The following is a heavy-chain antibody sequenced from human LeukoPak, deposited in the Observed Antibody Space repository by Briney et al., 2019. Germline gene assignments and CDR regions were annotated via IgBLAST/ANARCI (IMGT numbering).Heavy chain of an antibody. D-gene: IGHD5-12*01. CDR2: ISGSGGST. Sequence: PGGSLRLSCAASGFTFSSYAMSWVRQAPGKGLEWVSAISGSGGSTYYADSVKGRFTISRDNSKNTLYLQMNSVRAEDTAVYYCAKAYSGYDADWYFDLWGRGTLVTVSS. V-gene: IGHV3-23*01. CDR3: AKAYSGYDADWYFDL. J-gene: IGHJ2*01. CDR1: GFTFSSYA.